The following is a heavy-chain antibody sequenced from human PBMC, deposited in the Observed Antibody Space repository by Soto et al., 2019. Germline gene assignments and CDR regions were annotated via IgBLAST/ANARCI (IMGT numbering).Heavy chain of an antibody. D-gene: IGHD3-16*01. V-gene: IGHV4-59*08. CDR2: VYYNGHT. J-gene: IGHJ4*02. CDR1: GGSISTYY. Sequence: SETLSLTCTVSGGSISTYYWSWIRQPPGKGLEWIGYVYYNGHTDYNPSLQSRVTIAVDTSKNHFSLKLTSVTAADTAVYYCARVQSSDYDRAFDCWGQGTLVTVSS. CDR3: ARVQSSDYDRAFDC.